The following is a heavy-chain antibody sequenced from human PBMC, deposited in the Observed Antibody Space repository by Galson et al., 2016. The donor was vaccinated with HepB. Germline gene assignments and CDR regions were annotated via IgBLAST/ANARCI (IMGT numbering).Heavy chain of an antibody. V-gene: IGHV4-34*01. D-gene: IGHD2-15*01. J-gene: IGHJ5*02. CDR1: GGSFNAYY. Sequence: SETLSLTCAVYGGSFNAYYWTWIRQAPGKGLEWIGEINYTGSTKYNPSLKSRVNISVDTSENQFSLKLRSMTAAATAMYYCARVEVAATNWFDPWGQGTLVTVSS. CDR3: ARVEVAATNWFDP. CDR2: INYTGST.